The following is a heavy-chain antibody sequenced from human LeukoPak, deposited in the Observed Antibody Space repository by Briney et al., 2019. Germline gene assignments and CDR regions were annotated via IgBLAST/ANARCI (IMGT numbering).Heavy chain of an antibody. D-gene: IGHD3-22*01. CDR2: ISSNGGST. CDR1: GFTFSSYA. CDR3: ARGYYYDSSGSLFGY. J-gene: IGHJ4*02. Sequence: GGSLRLSCAASGFTFSSYAMHWVRQAPGKGLEYVSAISSNGGSTYYANSVKGRFTISRDNSKNTLYLQMGSLRAEDMAVYYCARGYYYDSSGSLFGYWGQGTLVTVSS. V-gene: IGHV3-64*01.